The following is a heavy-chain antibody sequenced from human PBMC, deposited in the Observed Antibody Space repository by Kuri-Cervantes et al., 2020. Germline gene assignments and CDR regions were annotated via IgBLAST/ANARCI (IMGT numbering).Heavy chain of an antibody. V-gene: IGHV3-66*03. J-gene: IGHJ6*03. CDR1: GFTVSSNY. CDR2: IYSCGST. D-gene: IGHD5-12*01. Sequence: GGSLRLSCAASGFTVSSNYMSWVRQAPGKGLEWVSVIYSCGSTYQADSVKGRFTISRDNSKNTLYLQMNSLRAEDTAVYYCARGRGIVATFDYYYMDVWGKGTTVTVSS. CDR3: ARGRGIVATFDYYYMDV.